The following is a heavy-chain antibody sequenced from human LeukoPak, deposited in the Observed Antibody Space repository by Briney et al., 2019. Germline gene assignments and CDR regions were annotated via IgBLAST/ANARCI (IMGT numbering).Heavy chain of an antibody. V-gene: IGHV3-13*01. D-gene: IGHD1-26*01. CDR1: GFTFSSYD. J-gene: IGHJ4*02. CDR3: ARGVGATQSFDY. CDR2: IGTAGDT. Sequence: GGPLRLSCAASGFTFSSYDMHWVRQATGKGLEWVSAIGTAGDTYYPGSVKGRFTISRENAKNSLYLQMNSLRAGDTAVYYCARGVGATQSFDYWGQGTLVTVSS.